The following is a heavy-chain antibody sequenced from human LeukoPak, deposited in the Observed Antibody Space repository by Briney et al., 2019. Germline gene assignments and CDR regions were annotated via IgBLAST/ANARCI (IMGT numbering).Heavy chain of an antibody. V-gene: IGHV4-38-2*01. CDR3: ARSEWNDGRRWFDP. J-gene: IGHJ5*02. Sequence: KASETLSLTCAVSGYSISSAYFWGWIRQPPGKGLEWIGSIYHSGTTYYNPSLKSRVTISIDMSNNQFSLNLISVTAADTAVYYCARSEWNDGRRWFDPWGQGTLVTVSS. CDR2: IYHSGTT. D-gene: IGHD1-1*01. CDR1: GYSISSAYF.